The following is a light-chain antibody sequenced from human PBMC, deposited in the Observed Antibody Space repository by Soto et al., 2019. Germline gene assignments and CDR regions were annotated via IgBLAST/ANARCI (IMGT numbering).Light chain of an antibody. V-gene: IGKV3-20*01. CDR3: QHYGSSPLIT. Sequence: EIVLTQSPGTLSLSPGERATLSCRASQSVSSSSLAWYQQKPGQAPRLLIYGASRRANGIPDRFSGSGSGTDFTLTISRLEPEDFAVFDCQHYGSSPLITFGRGTRLEIK. CDR1: QSVSSSS. J-gene: IGKJ5*01. CDR2: GAS.